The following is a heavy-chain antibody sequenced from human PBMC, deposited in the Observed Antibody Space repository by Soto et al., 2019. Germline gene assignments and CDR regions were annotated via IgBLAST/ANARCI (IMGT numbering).Heavy chain of an antibody. CDR3: AHRVLRAVFGVVTTTAIYLDF. V-gene: IGHV2-5*02. J-gene: IGHJ4*02. CDR1: GFSLTTSGVG. D-gene: IGHD3-3*01. Sequence: QITLNETGPTVVRPTENLTLTCGFSGFSLTTSGVGVGWIRQSPGKAPEWLALIYLDDDTRYSAALRIRLTITNDTAKYRVVLTVPDIDTADTATYYCAHRVLRAVFGVVTTTAIYLDFGAQGTPVAVSS. CDR2: IYLDDDT.